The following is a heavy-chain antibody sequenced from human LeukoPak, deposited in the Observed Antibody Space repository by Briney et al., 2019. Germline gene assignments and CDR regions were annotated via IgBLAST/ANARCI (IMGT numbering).Heavy chain of an antibody. J-gene: IGHJ4*02. CDR3: AKEGIYYDSSGYYDY. CDR2: ISGSGGST. CDR1: GFTLINYA. D-gene: IGHD3-22*01. V-gene: IGHV3-23*01. Sequence: GGSLRLSCAASGFTLINYAMSWVRQAPGKGLEWVSAISGSGGSTYYADSVKGRFTISRDNSKNTLYLQMNSLRAEDTAVYYCAKEGIYYDSSGYYDYWGQGTLVTVSS.